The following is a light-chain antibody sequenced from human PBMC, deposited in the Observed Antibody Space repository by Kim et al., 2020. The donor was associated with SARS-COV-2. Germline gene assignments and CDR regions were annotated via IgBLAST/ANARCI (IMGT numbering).Light chain of an antibody. J-gene: IGLJ2*01. Sequence: GQWVTISCSGTDSDIGGNNLDWYQQHPATDPNLLIYYNNQRPSGVPHHFSGSKSGTSASLAISGLQSADEADYYCAAWDDGLNGVVFGGGTQLTVL. CDR1: DSDIGGNN. V-gene: IGLV1-44*01. CDR2: YNN. CDR3: AAWDDGLNGVV.